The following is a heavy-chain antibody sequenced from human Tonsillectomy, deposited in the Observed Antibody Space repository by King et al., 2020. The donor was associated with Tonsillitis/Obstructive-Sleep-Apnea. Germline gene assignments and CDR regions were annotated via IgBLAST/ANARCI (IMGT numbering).Heavy chain of an antibody. V-gene: IGHV5-51*01. Sequence: VQLVESGAEVKKPGESLKISCKGSGYSFNNYWIGWVRQIPGKGLEWMGNIYPGDSDTRYSPSFQGQVTISADKSISTAYLQWRSLKASDTAMYYCARPTSVTTSYQTDAFDIWGQGTMVTVSS. CDR2: IYPGDSDT. D-gene: IGHD4-17*01. CDR1: GYSFNNYW. CDR3: ARPTSVTTSYQTDAFDI. J-gene: IGHJ3*02.